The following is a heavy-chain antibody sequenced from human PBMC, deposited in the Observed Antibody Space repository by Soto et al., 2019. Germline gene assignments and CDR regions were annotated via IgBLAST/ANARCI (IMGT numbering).Heavy chain of an antibody. V-gene: IGHV1-69*08. CDR3: AKEPEYSSAWYGMDV. CDR1: GGTFNTFS. Sequence: QVQLVQSGAEVKKPGSSVKVSCKASGGTFNTFSVTWVRQAPGQGLEWMGRIIPILAMPNYSHKFQGRVTMTADKSSITAYMELSRLTSDDTAVYYCAKEPEYSSAWYGMDVWGQGTTVTVS. D-gene: IGHD3-22*01. CDR2: IIPILAMP. J-gene: IGHJ6*02.